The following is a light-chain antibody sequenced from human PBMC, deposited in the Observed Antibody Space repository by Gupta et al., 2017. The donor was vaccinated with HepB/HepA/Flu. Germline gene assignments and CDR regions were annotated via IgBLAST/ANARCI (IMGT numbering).Light chain of an antibody. CDR2: QDS. J-gene: IGLJ2*01. Sequence: SYELTQPPSVSVSPGQTASITCSGDKLGDKYACWYQQKPGQSPVLVIYQDSKRPSGIPERVSGSNSGNTATITISGTEAMDESEFECHAWDSCPLVFGGGTQLTRL. V-gene: IGLV3-1*01. CDR3: HAWDSCPLV. CDR1: KLGDKY.